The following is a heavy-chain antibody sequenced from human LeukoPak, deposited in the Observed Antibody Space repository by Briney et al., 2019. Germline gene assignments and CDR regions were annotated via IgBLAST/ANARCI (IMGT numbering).Heavy chain of an antibody. V-gene: IGHV3-74*01. CDR3: ARVGIQRYFDY. Sequence: GESLKISCAASGFTFRSYWMHWVRQAPGKGLVWVSGINSDGSSTSYADAVKGRFTISRDNAENTLYLQMNSLRAEDTAVYSCARVGIQRYFDYWGQGTLVTVSS. CDR1: GFTFRSYW. D-gene: IGHD5-18*01. J-gene: IGHJ4*02. CDR2: INSDGSST.